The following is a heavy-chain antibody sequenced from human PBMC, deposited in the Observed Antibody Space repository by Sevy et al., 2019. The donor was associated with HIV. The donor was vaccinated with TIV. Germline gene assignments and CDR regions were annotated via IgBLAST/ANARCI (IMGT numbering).Heavy chain of an antibody. J-gene: IGHJ6*02. Sequence: GGSLRLSCAASGFTFSSYSMNWVRQAPGKGLEWVSYISSSSSTIYYADSVKGRFTISRDNAKNSLYLQMISLRAEDTAVYYCARDYCSSTSCYAGGMDVWGQGTTVTVSS. V-gene: IGHV3-48*01. CDR3: ARDYCSSTSCYAGGMDV. D-gene: IGHD2-2*01. CDR1: GFTFSSYS. CDR2: ISSSSSTI.